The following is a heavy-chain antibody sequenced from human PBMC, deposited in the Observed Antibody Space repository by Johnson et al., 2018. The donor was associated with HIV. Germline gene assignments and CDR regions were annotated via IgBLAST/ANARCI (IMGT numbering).Heavy chain of an antibody. CDR2: ISYDGSNR. CDR1: GFTFDDYG. CDR3: AKERRAPRAFDI. J-gene: IGHJ3*02. V-gene: IGHV3-30*18. Sequence: QVQLVESGGGLVQPGGSLRLSCAASGFTFDDYGLSWVRQAPGKGLEWVAVISYDGSNRYYADSVKGRFTISRDNSKSTFFLQMNSLTPEDTGVYYCAKERRAPRAFDIWGQGTMVTVSS.